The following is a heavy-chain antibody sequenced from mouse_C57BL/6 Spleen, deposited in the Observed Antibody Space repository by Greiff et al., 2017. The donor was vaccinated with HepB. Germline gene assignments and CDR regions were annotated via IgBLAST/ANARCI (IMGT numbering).Heavy chain of an antibody. J-gene: IGHJ2*01. V-gene: IGHV5-12*01. Sequence: EVMLVESGGGLVQPGGSLKLSCAASGFTFSDYYMYWVRQTPEKRLEWVAYISNGGGSTYYPDTVKGRFTISRDNAKNTLYLQMIRLKSEDTAMYYCARLYYGGYYFDYWGQGTTLTVSS. CDR1: GFTFSDYY. CDR2: ISNGGGST. D-gene: IGHD2-13*01. CDR3: ARLYYGGYYFDY.